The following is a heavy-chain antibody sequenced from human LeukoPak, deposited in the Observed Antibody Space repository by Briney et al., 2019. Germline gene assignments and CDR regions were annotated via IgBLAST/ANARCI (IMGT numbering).Heavy chain of an antibody. D-gene: IGHD5-12*01. CDR3: ARGSKNSGYDYYYFDY. J-gene: IGHJ4*02. V-gene: IGHV4-39*07. CDR1: GDTISTSFYY. Sequence: PSETLSLTCTVSGDTISTSFYYWSWIRQPPGKGLEWIGEINHSGSTNYNPSLKSRVTISVDTSKNQFSLKLSSVTAADTAVYYCARGSKNSGYDYYYFDYWGQGTLVTVSS. CDR2: INHSGST.